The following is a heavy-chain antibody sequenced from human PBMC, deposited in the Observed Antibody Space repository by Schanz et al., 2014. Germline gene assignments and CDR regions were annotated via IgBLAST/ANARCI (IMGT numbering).Heavy chain of an antibody. D-gene: IGHD3-22*01. CDR1: GFTFSDYY. V-gene: IGHV3-11*01. Sequence: QVHLVESGGGLVKPGGSLRLSCAASGFTFSDYYMTWIRQAPGKGLEWVSYINGGGETTYYADSVRGRFTISRDNAKNSLFLQMNSLRAEDTAVYYCAKIRYDSSGYYLPYYGMDVWGQGTTVIVSS. CDR2: INGGGETT. CDR3: AKIRYDSSGYYLPYYGMDV. J-gene: IGHJ6*02.